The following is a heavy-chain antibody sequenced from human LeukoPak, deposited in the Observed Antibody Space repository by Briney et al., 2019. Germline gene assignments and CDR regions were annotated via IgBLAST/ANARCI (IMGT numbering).Heavy chain of an antibody. CDR2: IYTSGST. D-gene: IGHD4-17*01. CDR3: ARDSEYGDYDGFDY. J-gene: IGHJ4*02. CDR1: GGSISSYY. Sequence: SETLSLTCTVSGGSISSYYWSWIRQPAGKGLEWIGRIYTSGSTNYNPSLKSRVTMSVDTSKNQFSLKLSSVTAADMAVYYCARDSEYGDYDGFDYWGQGTLVTVSS. V-gene: IGHV4-4*07.